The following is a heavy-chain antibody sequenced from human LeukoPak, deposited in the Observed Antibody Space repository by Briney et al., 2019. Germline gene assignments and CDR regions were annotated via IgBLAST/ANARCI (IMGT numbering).Heavy chain of an antibody. CDR3: ARGNSGHCTGATCYALDY. CDR1: GFTFSTYE. D-gene: IGHD2-2*01. V-gene: IGHV3-48*03. CDR2: ISSSGSTI. Sequence: PGGSLRLSCAASGFTFSTYEMSWVRQAPGMGLEWVSYISSSGSTIYYADSVKGRFTISRDNSRNTLYLQMTSLRAEDTAVYYCARGNSGHCTGATCYALDYWGQGTLVTVSS. J-gene: IGHJ4*02.